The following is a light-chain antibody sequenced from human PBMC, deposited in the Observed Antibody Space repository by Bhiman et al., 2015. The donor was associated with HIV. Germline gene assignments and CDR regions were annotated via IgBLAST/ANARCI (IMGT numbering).Light chain of an antibody. CDR1: KLGNKY. J-gene: IGLJ1*01. CDR2: QDN. CDR3: QAWDSGTAV. Sequence: SYELTQPPSVSVSPGQTASITCSGDKLGNKYASWYQQKARQSPVLVIYQDNKRPSGIPERFSGSNSGNSATLTISGTQAVDEADYYCQAWDSGTAVFGAGTKVTVL. V-gene: IGLV3-1*01.